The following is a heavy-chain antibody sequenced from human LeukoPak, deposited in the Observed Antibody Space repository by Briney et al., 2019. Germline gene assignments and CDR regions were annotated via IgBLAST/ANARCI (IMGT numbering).Heavy chain of an antibody. Sequence: GGSLRLSCAASGFSFSNAWMNWVRQAPGKGLEWVGRIKSKTDGGTIDYAAPVKGRFTVSRDDSKNMLYLQMNSLKTEDTAVYYCITPLPYSAQGGQGTLVTVSS. CDR2: IKSKTDGGTI. CDR1: GFSFSNAW. V-gene: IGHV3-15*07. J-gene: IGHJ4*02. CDR3: ITPLPYSAQ. D-gene: IGHD2-21*01.